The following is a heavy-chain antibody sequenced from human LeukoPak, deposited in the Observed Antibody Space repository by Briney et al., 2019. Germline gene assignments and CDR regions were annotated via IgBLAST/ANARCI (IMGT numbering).Heavy chain of an antibody. CDR3: ARDRGYQMVDP. V-gene: IGHV3-74*01. CDR2: INGDGSST. CDR1: GFTFSPYW. D-gene: IGHD5-12*01. Sequence: GGPLRLSCAASGFTFSPYWMHWVRQAPGKGLVWVSRINGDGSSTDYADSVKGRFTISRDNAKNTLYLQMNSLTAEDTAVYYCARDRGYQMVDPWGQGTLVTVSS. J-gene: IGHJ5*02.